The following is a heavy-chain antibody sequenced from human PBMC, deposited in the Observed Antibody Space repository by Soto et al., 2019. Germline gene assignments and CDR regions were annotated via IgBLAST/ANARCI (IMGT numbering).Heavy chain of an antibody. Sequence: GASVKVSCKASGYIFCNLGISWVRQAPGQGLEWMGRIRAYNDNTNYVQKFQGRVSMTTYTSTSTAYMELRSLTSDDTAVYYCEREGAGLSGYPYYSDYWGRGTQGTIAS. J-gene: IGHJ4*02. CDR2: IRAYNDNT. CDR3: EREGAGLSGYPYYSDY. CDR1: GYIFCNLG. V-gene: IGHV1-18*01. D-gene: IGHD3-22*01.